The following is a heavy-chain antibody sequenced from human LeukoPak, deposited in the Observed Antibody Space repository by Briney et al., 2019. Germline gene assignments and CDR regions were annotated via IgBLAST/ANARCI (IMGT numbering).Heavy chain of an antibody. CDR3: AREVTYYYFDY. D-gene: IGHD4-11*01. V-gene: IGHV4-59*01. CDR2: IYYSGST. Sequence: SETLSLTCTVSGGSISSYYWSWIRQPPGKGLEWIGYIYYSGSTNYNPSLKSRVTISVDTSKNQFSLKLSSVTAADTAVYYCAREVTYYYFDYWGQGTLVTVSS. CDR1: GGSISSYY. J-gene: IGHJ4*02.